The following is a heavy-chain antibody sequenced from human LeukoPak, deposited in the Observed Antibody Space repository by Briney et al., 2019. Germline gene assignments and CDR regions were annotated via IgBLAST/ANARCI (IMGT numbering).Heavy chain of an antibody. J-gene: IGHJ4*02. Sequence: GGSLRLSCAASGFTVSSNYAMTWVRQAPGKGLEWVSGISGSGSSTYYADSVKGRFTLSRDYPKNTLYLQMNSLRAEDTAVYFCAKYSGSYYYPPNWDSWGQGTLVTVSS. CDR1: GFTVSSNYA. CDR3: AKYSGSYYYPPNWDS. D-gene: IGHD1-26*01. V-gene: IGHV3-23*01. CDR2: ISGSGSST.